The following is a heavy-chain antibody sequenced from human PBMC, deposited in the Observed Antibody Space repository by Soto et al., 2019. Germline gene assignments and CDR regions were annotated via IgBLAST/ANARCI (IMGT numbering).Heavy chain of an antibody. Sequence: ASVKVSCKASGYTFNDYDINWVPQATGQGLEWMGWMNPNSGNTGYAQKFQGRITMTRDTSMNTAYMELSSLRSEDTAVYYCARFMIRGVIGPWGQGTPVTVSS. CDR1: GYTFNDYD. V-gene: IGHV1-8*01. D-gene: IGHD3-10*01. J-gene: IGHJ5*02. CDR3: ARFMIRGVIGP. CDR2: MNPNSGNT.